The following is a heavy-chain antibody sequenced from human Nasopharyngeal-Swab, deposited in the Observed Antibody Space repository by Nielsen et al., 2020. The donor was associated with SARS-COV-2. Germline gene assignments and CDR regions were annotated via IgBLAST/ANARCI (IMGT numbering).Heavy chain of an antibody. V-gene: IGHV3-15*01. CDR3: TTGRPGIAVAGTDY. Sequence: WIRQPPGKGPEWVGRIKSKTDGGTTDYAAPVKGRFTISRDDSKNTLYLQMNSLKTEDTAVYYCTTGRPGIAVAGTDYWGQGTLVTVSS. D-gene: IGHD6-19*01. J-gene: IGHJ4*02. CDR2: IKSKTDGGTT.